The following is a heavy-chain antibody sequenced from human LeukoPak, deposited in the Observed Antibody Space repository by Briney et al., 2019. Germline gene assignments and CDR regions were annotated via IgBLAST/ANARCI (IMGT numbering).Heavy chain of an antibody. CDR3: ARGGFDYYGSGRAFDF. CDR1: GGTFSSYA. Sequence: SVKVSCKASGGTFSSYAISWVRQASGQGLEWMGGIIPIFGTANYAQKFQGRVTITTDESTSTAYMELSSLRSEDTAVYYCARGGFDYYGSGRAFDFWGQGTLVTVSS. J-gene: IGHJ4*02. V-gene: IGHV1-69*05. D-gene: IGHD3-10*01. CDR2: IIPIFGTA.